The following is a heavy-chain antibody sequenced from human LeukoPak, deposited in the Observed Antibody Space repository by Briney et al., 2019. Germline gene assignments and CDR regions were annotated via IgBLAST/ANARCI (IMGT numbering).Heavy chain of an antibody. D-gene: IGHD6-19*01. CDR2: IYYSGST. CDR1: GGSISSSSYY. Sequence: SETLSLTCTVSGGSISSSSYYWGWIRQPPGKGPGWIGSIYYSGSTNYNPSLKSRVTISLDTSKNQFSLKLSSMTAADTAVYYCASVRGYSSGWYASGFDPWGQGTLVTVSS. J-gene: IGHJ5*02. CDR3: ASVRGYSSGWYASGFDP. V-gene: IGHV4-39*07.